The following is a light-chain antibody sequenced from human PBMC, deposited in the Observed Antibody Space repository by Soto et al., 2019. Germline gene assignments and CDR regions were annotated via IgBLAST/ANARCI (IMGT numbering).Light chain of an antibody. CDR2: GAS. CDR1: QSVRSSY. J-gene: IGKJ1*01. CDR3: QQYDTSSWT. V-gene: IGKV3-20*01. Sequence: EIVLTQSPGTLSLSPGERATLSCRASQSVRSSYLAWYQQKPGQAPRLLIYGASNRATGIPDRFSGSGSGTDFTLTISRLEPEDSAVYYCQQYDTSSWTFGQGTKVEIK.